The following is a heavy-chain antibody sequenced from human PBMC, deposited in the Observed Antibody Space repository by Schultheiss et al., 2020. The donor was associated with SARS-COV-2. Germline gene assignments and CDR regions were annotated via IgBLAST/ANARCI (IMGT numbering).Heavy chain of an antibody. D-gene: IGHD1-1*01. CDR1: GFTFSSYA. V-gene: IGHV3-23*01. J-gene: IGHJ3*02. CDR3: AKLPNWNDGDAFDI. Sequence: GESLKISCAASGFTFSSYAMHWVRQAPGKGLEWLSYISGSGSSIYYADSVKGRFTISRDNSKNTLYLQMNSLRAEDTAVYYCAKLPNWNDGDAFDIWGQGTMVTVSS. CDR2: ISGSGSSI.